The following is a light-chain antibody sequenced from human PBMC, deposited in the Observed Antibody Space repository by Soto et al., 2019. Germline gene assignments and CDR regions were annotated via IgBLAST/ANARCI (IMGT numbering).Light chain of an antibody. CDR1: SSDVGGYKY. J-gene: IGLJ1*01. V-gene: IGLV2-14*01. CDR2: EVS. CDR3: SSYTTSNTLV. Sequence: QSALTQPASVSGSPGQSITISCSGTSSDVGGYKYVSWYQQHPGKAPKLMIYEVSYRPSGVSNRFSGSKSGNTASLTISGLQAEDEADDYCSSYTTSNTLVFGTGTKLTVL.